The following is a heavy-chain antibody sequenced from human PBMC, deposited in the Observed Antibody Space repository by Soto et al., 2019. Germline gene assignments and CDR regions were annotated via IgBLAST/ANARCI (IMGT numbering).Heavy chain of an antibody. V-gene: IGHV3-15*07. J-gene: IGHJ5*02. CDR1: GFSFSNVW. CDR2: IKSKTDGGTT. Sequence: EVQLVQSGGGLVEPGGSLRLSCAASGFSFSNVWMNWVRQAPGKGLEWVGRIKSKTDGGTTEFTAPVKGRFTISRDDSKNTLYLEMNSLKTEDTAVYYCAKHTRGNWFDAWGQGALVTVSS. CDR3: AKHTRGNWFDA.